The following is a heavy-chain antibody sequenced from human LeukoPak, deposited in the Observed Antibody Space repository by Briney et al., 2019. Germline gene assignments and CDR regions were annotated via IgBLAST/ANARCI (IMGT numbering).Heavy chain of an antibody. CDR1: GGTFSSYA. Sequence: SVKVSCKASGGTFSSYAISWVRQAPAQGLEWMGGIIPICGTANYAQKFQRRVTITANESTSTAYMELSSLRSEDTAVYYCARRIPPMVRGVIRAAFDIWGQGTMVTVSS. V-gene: IGHV1-69*13. D-gene: IGHD3-10*01. CDR2: IIPICGTA. J-gene: IGHJ3*02. CDR3: ARRIPPMVRGVIRAAFDI.